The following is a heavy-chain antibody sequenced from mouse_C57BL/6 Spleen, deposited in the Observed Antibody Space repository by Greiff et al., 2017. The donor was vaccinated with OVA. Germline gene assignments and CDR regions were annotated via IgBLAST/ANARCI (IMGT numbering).Heavy chain of an antibody. D-gene: IGHD3-2*02. V-gene: IGHV1-82*01. CDR2: IYPGDGDT. CDR3: AISTAQATAWFAY. Sequence: VQLVESGPELVKPGASVKISCKASGYAFSSSWMNWVKQRPGKGLEWIGRIYPGDGDTNYNGKFKGKATLTADKSSSTAYMQLSSLTSEDSAVYFCAISTAQATAWFAYWGQGTLVTVSA. CDR1: GYAFSSSW. J-gene: IGHJ3*01.